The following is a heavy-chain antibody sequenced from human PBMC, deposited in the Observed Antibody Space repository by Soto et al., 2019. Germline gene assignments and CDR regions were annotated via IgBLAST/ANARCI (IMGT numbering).Heavy chain of an antibody. D-gene: IGHD3-16*01. Sequence: QVQLVQSGAEVKKPGASVKVSCKASGYTFTSYDINWVRHATGQALEWMGWMNPNSGNTCYAQKFQGRVTMTRNTSISTAYMEVSSLRSEDTAVYYCARVWVLINYYCMDVCGKGTAVTVSS. J-gene: IGHJ6*03. V-gene: IGHV1-8*01. CDR1: GYTFTSYD. CDR3: ARVWVLINYYCMDV. CDR2: MNPNSGNT.